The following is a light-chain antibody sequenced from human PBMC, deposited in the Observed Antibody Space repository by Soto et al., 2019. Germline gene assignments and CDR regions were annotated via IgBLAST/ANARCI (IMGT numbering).Light chain of an antibody. CDR1: QGISSY. CDR3: QHYNSYPEA. J-gene: IGKJ1*01. Sequence: TPSTYSLTASTGGRVTISCRMIQGISSYLAWYQQKPGKAPNLLMYTASNLQSGVPSRFSGSGSGTGFTLTISSLQPDDFATYYCQHYNSYPEAFGQGTKVDIK. V-gene: IGKV1D-8*02. CDR2: TAS.